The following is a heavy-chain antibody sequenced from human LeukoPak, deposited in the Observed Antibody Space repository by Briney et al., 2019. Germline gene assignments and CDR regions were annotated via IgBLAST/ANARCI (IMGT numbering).Heavy chain of an antibody. J-gene: IGHJ4*02. CDR1: GDSASSNSAA. CDR2: TYYRSKWCN. CDR3: AREYCSRTYCHFDY. Sequence: SQTLSLTCAISGDSASSNSAAWTWIRQSPSRGLEWLGRTYYRSKWCNDYAVSVKSRITINPDSSKNQFSLQLNSVTPEDTALYYCAREYCSRTYCHFDYWGQGTLVAVSS. V-gene: IGHV6-1*01. D-gene: IGHD2-2*01.